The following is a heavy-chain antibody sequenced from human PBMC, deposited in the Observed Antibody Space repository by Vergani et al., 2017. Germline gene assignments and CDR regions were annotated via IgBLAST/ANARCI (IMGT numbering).Heavy chain of an antibody. CDR2: VSGSGGST. CDR1: GFTFNHYA. Sequence: EVQLLESGGDLVQPGGSLRLSCAASGFTFNHYAMNWVRQAPGKGLEGVSGVSGSGGSTYYASSVKGGFTISRDSSKNTLYLQMNSLSAGDTAVYHCAKANPRNSGYDYLYYCHAMDVWGQGTTVTIAS. J-gene: IGHJ6*02. D-gene: IGHD5-12*01. CDR3: AKANPRNSGYDYLYYCHAMDV. V-gene: IGHV3-23*01.